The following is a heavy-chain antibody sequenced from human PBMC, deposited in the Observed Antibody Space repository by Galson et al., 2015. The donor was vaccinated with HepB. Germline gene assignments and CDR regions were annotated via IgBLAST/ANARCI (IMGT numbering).Heavy chain of an antibody. CDR2: IGGSGGST. D-gene: IGHD3-10*01. J-gene: IGHJ4*02. V-gene: IGHV3-23*01. CDR1: GFTFSSYA. CDR3: AKRTATRGGYFDN. Sequence: SLRLSCAASGFTFSSYAMSWVRQAPGKGLEWVSTIGGSGGSTYYADSVKGRFTVSRDNSKNTLYLQMSSLRAEDTAQYYCAKRTATRGGYFDNWGQGTLVTVSS.